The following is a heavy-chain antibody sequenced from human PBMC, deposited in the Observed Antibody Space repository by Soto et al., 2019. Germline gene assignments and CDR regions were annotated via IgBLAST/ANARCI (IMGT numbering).Heavy chain of an antibody. CDR2: IIPIFGTA. V-gene: IGHV1-69*13. CDR1: GGTFSSYA. CDR3: ARSHLRRNGSGSYHYGMDV. J-gene: IGHJ6*02. Sequence: GASVKVSCKASGGTFSSYAISWVRQAPGQGLEWMGGIIPIFGTANYAQKFQGRVTITADESTSTAYMELSSLRSEDTAVYYCARSHLRRNGSGSYHYGMDVWGQGTTVTAP. D-gene: IGHD3-10*01.